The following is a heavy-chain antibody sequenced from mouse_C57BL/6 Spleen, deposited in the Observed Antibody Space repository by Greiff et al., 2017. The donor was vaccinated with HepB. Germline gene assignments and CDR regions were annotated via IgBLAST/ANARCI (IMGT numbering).Heavy chain of an antibody. Sequence: QVQLQQPGAELVKPGASVKMSCKASGYTFTSYWITWVKQRPGQGLEWIGDIYPGSGSTNYNEKFKSKATLTVDTSSSTAYMQLSSLTSEDSAVYYCASITTVVAKDYAMDYLGQGTSVTVSS. CDR2: IYPGSGST. J-gene: IGHJ4*01. CDR3: ASITTVVAKDYAMDY. CDR1: GYTFTSYW. V-gene: IGHV1-55*01. D-gene: IGHD1-1*01.